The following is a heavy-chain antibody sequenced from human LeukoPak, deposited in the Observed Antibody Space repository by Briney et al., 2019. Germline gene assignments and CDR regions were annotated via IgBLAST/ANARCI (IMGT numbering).Heavy chain of an antibody. V-gene: IGHV1-18*01. CDR2: ISAYNGNT. CDR3: ARDTAVAGTTYYFDY. D-gene: IGHD6-19*01. Sequence: GASVTVSCKASGYTFTSYGISWVRQAPGQGLEWMGWISAYNGNTNYAQKLQGRVTMTTDTSTSTAYMELRSLRSDDTAVYYCARDTAVAGTTYYFDYWGQGTLVTVSS. CDR1: GYTFTSYG. J-gene: IGHJ4*02.